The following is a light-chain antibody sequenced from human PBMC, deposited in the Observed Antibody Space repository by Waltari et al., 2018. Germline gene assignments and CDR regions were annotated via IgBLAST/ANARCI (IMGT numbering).Light chain of an antibody. CDR2: DAS. Sequence: EIVMTQSPATLSVSPGERAVLSCRASRTISSNLVWYQHKPGQAPRLLIYDASTRVTGSPARFSGSGSGTEFTLTISSLQSEDFAVYYCQQYNNWPRTFGRGTKVEIK. J-gene: IGKJ1*01. CDR3: QQYNNWPRT. CDR1: RTISSN. V-gene: IGKV3-15*01.